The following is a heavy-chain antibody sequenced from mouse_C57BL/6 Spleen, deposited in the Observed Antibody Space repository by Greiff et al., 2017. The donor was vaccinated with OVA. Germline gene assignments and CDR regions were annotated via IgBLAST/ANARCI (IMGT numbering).Heavy chain of an antibody. D-gene: IGHD1-1*01. V-gene: IGHV1-64*01. CDR3: AREPTVVATNY. J-gene: IGHJ2*01. CDR2: IHPNSGST. CDR1: GYTFTSYW. Sequence: QVQLQQPGAELVKPGASVKLSCKASGYTFTSYWMHWVKQRPGQGLEWIGMIHPNSGSTNYNEKFKSKATLTVDKSSSTAYMQLSSLTSEDSAVYYCAREPTVVATNYWGQGTTLTVSA.